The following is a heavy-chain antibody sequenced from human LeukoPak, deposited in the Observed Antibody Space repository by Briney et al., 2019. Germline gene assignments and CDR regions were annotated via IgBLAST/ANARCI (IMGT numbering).Heavy chain of an antibody. Sequence: SVKVSCKASGGTFSSYAISWVRQAPGQGLEWMGRIIPIFGTANYAQKSQGRVTITTDESTSTAYMELSSLRSEDTAVYYCARDLEKYSSSWYGGDYWGQGTLVTVSS. CDR2: IIPIFGTA. CDR3: ARDLEKYSSSWYGGDY. CDR1: GGTFSSYA. D-gene: IGHD6-13*01. V-gene: IGHV1-69*05. J-gene: IGHJ4*02.